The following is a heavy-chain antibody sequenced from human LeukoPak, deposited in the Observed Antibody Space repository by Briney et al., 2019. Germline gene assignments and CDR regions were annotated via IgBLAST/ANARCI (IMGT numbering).Heavy chain of an antibody. D-gene: IGHD3-22*01. CDR1: GYTFTSYD. CDR2: MNPNSGNT. CDR3: ARPYDSSGYYYSDAFDI. V-gene: IGHV1-8*01. Sequence: ASVKVSFKASGYTFTSYDINWVRQATGQGLEWMGWMNPNSGNTGYAQKFQGRVTMTRNTSISTAYMELSSLRSEDTGVYYCARPYDSSGYYYSDAFDIWGQGTMVTVSS. J-gene: IGHJ3*02.